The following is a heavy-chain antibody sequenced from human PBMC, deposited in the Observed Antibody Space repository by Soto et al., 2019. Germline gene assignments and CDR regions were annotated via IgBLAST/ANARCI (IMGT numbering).Heavy chain of an antibody. CDR1: GGSGGSFSGYY. CDR3: ATHNYDSSGYYQYYYGMDV. CDR2: INHSGST. D-gene: IGHD3-22*01. Sequence: SESLSLTCAVYGGSGGSFSGYYWSWIRQPPGKGLEWIGEINHSGSTNYNPSLKSRVTISVDTSKNQFSLKLSSVTAADTAVYYCATHNYDSSGYYQYYYGMDVWGQGSTVTVS. V-gene: IGHV4-34*01. J-gene: IGHJ6*02.